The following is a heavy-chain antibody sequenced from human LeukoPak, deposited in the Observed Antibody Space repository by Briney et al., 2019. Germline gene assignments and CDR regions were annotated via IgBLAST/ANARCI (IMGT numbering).Heavy chain of an antibody. CDR2: IYGSGST. D-gene: IGHD5-18*01. CDR1: GGSISSNY. J-gene: IGHJ5*02. CDR3: ARHTYGEGYHH. Sequence: SETLSLTCTISGGSISSNYWSWIRQPPGKGLEWIGYIYGSGSTSYSPSLMSRVTISVDASKNQFSLHLRSVAAADTAVYYCARHTYGEGYHHWGQGIMVTVSA. V-gene: IGHV4-59*08.